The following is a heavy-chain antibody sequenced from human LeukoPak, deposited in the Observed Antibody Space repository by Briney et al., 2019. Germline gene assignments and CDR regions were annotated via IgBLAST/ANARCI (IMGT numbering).Heavy chain of an antibody. Sequence: PGGSLRLSCAASGFTFSSYTMNWVRQAPGKGLEWVSSISSSSSYIYYADSVKGRFTISRDNAKNSLYLQMNSLRAEDSAVYYFASPPPATGYSSRGDYWGQGTLVTVSS. CDR2: ISSSSSYI. V-gene: IGHV3-21*01. CDR1: GFTFSSYT. CDR3: ASPPPATGYSSRGDY. J-gene: IGHJ4*02. D-gene: IGHD6-13*01.